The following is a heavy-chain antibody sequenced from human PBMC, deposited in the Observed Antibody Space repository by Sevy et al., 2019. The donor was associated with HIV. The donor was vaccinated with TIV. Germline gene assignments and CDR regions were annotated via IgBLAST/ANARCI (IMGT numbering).Heavy chain of an antibody. Sequence: SETLSLTCTVSGGSITSLYWNWIRQPPGKGLEWIANIYYNGLINYNPSLKSRVTLSLDTSKNQLSLRLSSVTAADTAMYYCAGENAWGRGYSWGQGTLVTVSS. V-gene: IGHV4-59*08. J-gene: IGHJ4*02. CDR3: AGENAWGRGYS. CDR1: GGSITSLY. D-gene: IGHD1-26*01. CDR2: IYYNGLI.